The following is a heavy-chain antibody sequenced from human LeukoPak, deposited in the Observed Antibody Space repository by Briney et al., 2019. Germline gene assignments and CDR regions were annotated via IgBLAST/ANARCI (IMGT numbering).Heavy chain of an antibody. CDR2: INHSGST. CDR1: GGSFSGYY. D-gene: IGHD2-15*01. CDR3: ARGGVVVVAADFDY. V-gene: IGHV4-34*01. Sequence: SETLSLTCAVYGGSFSGYYWSWIRQPPGKGLEWIGEINHSGSTNYNPSLKSRVTISVDTSKNQFSLKLSSVTAADTAVYYCARGGVVVVAADFDYWGQGTLVTVSS. J-gene: IGHJ4*02.